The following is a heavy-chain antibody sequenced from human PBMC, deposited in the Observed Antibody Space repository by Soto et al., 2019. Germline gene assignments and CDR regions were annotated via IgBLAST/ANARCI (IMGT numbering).Heavy chain of an antibody. J-gene: IGHJ5*02. Sequence: ASVKVSCKASGYTYTNLDINWVRQASGQGLEWMGWMNPHSDTGFAQKFQGRVTLTRDTPTSTVYMELTSLRFDDTAVYYCARYQIGEGFAAWGQGTPVTVSS. CDR3: ARYQIGEGFAA. CDR2: MNPHSDT. V-gene: IGHV1-8*01. CDR1: GYTYTNLD.